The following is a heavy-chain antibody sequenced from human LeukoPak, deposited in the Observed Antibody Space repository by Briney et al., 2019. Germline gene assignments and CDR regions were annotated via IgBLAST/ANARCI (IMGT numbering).Heavy chain of an antibody. CDR1: GCTFTSYG. V-gene: IGHV1-18*01. D-gene: IGHD3-16*02. J-gene: IGHJ4*02. CDR3: ARVPGLRLGELSFDY. CDR2: ISAYNGNT. Sequence: ASVKVSCKASGCTFTSYGISWVRQAPGQGLEWMGWISAYNGNTNYAQKLQGRVTMTTDTSTSTAYMEPRSLRSDDTAVYYCARVPGLRLGELSFDYWGQGTLVTVSS.